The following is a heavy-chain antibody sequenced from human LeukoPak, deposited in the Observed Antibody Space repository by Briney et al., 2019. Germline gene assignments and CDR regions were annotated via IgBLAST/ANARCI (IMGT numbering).Heavy chain of an antibody. CDR1: GYTFTSYE. CDR3: ARGVANQLLYHPYFDY. V-gene: IGHV1-8*01. D-gene: IGHD2-2*02. J-gene: IGHJ4*02. Sequence: GASVKVSYKASGYTFTSYEINWVRQATGQGLEWMGWMNPNSGNTGYAQKFQGRVTMTRNTSISTAYMELSSLRSEDTAVYYCARGVANQLLYHPYFDYWGQGTLVTVSS. CDR2: MNPNSGNT.